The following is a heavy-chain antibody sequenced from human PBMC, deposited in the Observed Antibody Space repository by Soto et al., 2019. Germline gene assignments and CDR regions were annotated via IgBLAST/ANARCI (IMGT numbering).Heavy chain of an antibody. Sequence: SETLSLTCTVSGGFIISDYWSWIRQPPGKGLEWIGYIYYSGSTNYNPSLKSRVTISVDTSKNQFSLKLSSVTAADTAVYYCARYNNPQTPQNWVDPWGQGTLVTVS. J-gene: IGHJ5*02. CDR3: ARYNNPQTPQNWVDP. V-gene: IGHV4-59*01. D-gene: IGHD1-1*01. CDR1: GGFIISDY. CDR2: IYYSGST.